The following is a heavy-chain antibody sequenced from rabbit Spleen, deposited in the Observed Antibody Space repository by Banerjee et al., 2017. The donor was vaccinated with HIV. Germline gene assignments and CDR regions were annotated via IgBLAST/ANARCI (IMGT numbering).Heavy chain of an antibody. CDR2: IAAGSGVTT. D-gene: IGHD6-1*01. V-gene: IGHV1S40*01. CDR3: ARFYAAYGYFGYAAM. Sequence: QSLEESGGGLVKPGASLTLTCKASGFSFNSGYYMCWVRQAPGKGLEWLAYIAAGSGVTTYYANWAKVRFPISKTSSTTVTLQMTSLTVADTATYFCARFYAAYGYFGYAAMWGPGTLVTVS. CDR1: GFSFNSGYY. J-gene: IGHJ4*01.